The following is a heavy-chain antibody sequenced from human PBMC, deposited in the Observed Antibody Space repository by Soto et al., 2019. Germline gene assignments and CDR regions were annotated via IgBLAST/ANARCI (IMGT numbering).Heavy chain of an antibody. V-gene: IGHV3-23*01. CDR2: ISGSGGST. D-gene: IGHD2-2*01. CDR1: GGSISSSN. J-gene: IGHJ3*02. CDR3: AKEGYCGMPDCYHAFDI. Sequence: ETLSLTCAVSGGSISSSNWWSWVRQPPGKGLEWVSAISGSGGSTYYADSVKGRFTISRDNSKNTLYLQMNSLRAEDTATYYCAKEGYCGMPDCYHAFDIWGKATMGTVSS.